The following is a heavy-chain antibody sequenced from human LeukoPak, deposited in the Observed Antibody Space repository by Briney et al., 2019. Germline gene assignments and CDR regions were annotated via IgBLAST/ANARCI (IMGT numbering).Heavy chain of an antibody. J-gene: IGHJ5*02. V-gene: IGHV3-9*03. CDR1: GFNFNDYG. D-gene: IGHD6-19*01. CDR2: ISWNSGSI. Sequence: GGSLRLSCAASGFNFNDYGMHWVRQAPGKGLEWVSGISWNSGSIGYADSVKGRFTISRDNAKNSLYLQMNSLRAEDMALYYCAKDHSRGWHYGRFDPWGQGTLVTVSS. CDR3: AKDHSRGWHYGRFDP.